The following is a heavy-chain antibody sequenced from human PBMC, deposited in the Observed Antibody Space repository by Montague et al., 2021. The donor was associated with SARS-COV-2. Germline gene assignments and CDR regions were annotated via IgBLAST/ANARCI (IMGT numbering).Heavy chain of an antibody. CDR3: TRERYQVLWSDYYYYGMDV. CDR1: GESFSGYT. Sequence: SETLSLTCTVYGESFSGYTWSCMLQPPGKGLEGIGEINHSGSTNXNPSLKSRVTISVDTSKNQFSLKLSSVTAADTAVYYCTRERYQVLWSDYYYYGMDVWGQGTTVAVSS. D-gene: IGHD2-2*01. J-gene: IGHJ6*02. CDR2: INHSGST. V-gene: IGHV4-34*01.